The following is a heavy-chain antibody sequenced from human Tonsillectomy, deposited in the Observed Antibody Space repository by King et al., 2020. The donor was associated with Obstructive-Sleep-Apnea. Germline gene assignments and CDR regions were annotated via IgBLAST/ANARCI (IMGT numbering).Heavy chain of an antibody. J-gene: IGHJ4*02. CDR1: GFTFSSYA. CDR3: ARQGSTSTCFDY. Sequence: VQLVESGGGVVQPGRSLRLSCAASGFTFSSYAMHWVRQAPGKGLEWVAVISYDGSNKYYADSVKGRFTISRDNSKNTLYLQMNSLRAEDTAVYDCARQGSTSTCFDYWGQGTLVTVSS. D-gene: IGHD2-2*01. CDR2: ISYDGSNK. V-gene: IGHV3-30-3*01.